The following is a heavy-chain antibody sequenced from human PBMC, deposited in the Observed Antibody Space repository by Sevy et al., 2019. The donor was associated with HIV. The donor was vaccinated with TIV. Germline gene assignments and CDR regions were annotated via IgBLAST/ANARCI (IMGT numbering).Heavy chain of an antibody. CDR2: IYFTGST. D-gene: IGHD6-19*01. J-gene: IGHJ4*02. Sequence: SETLSLTCTVSGGSISSSNHYWGWIRQPPGKGLEWIGSIYFTGSTYYNPYLKSRVTVSVDMSKNQFSLKLTSVTATDTAVYYCASHLSSGWYALAHWAQGTLVTVSS. CDR1: GGSISSSNHY. V-gene: IGHV4-39*01. CDR3: ASHLSSGWYALAH.